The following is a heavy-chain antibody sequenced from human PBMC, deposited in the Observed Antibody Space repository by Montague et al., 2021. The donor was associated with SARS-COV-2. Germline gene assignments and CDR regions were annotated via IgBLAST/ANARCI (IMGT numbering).Heavy chain of an antibody. J-gene: IGHJ4*01. D-gene: IGHD3-16*01. CDR3: AGSLGGNQGRGDY. CDR2: VSDSGXT. CDR1: GGSVSSSSYD. V-gene: IGHV4-39*07. Sequence: SETLSLTCSVSGGSVSSSSYDWGWIRQPPGKGLEWIGTVSDSGXTSYXXXXKRRVTISVDTPKNQFSLKLSSVTAADAAVYYCAGSLGGNQGRGDYWGHGTLVTVSS.